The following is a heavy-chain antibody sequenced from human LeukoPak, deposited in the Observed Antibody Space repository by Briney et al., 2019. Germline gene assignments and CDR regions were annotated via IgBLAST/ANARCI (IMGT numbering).Heavy chain of an antibody. J-gene: IGHJ4*02. CDR1: GFTFSDYY. Sequence: GGSLRLSCAASGFTFSDYYMSWIRQAPGKGLEWVAYISSSGSNKYYADFVTGRYTISRDNAKNSLYLYMHSLRAEDTAVYYCARGGSTSSWFWNDWGQGTQVTVSS. V-gene: IGHV3-11*04. CDR2: ISSSGSNK. D-gene: IGHD6-13*01. CDR3: ARGGSTSSWFWND.